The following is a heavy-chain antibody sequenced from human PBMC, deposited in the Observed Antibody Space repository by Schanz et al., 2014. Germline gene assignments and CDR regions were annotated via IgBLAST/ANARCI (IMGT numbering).Heavy chain of an antibody. CDR2: ISGSGRDT. V-gene: IGHV3-23*04. Sequence: EVQLVESGGGLAQPGGSLRLSCAASGFTFSIHYMSWVRQAPGRGLEWVSAISGSGRDTYYAASVRGRFTISRDNSKNTVYLQMNSLRSEDTAVYYCTRDRGALINHNDALDLWGQGTMVSVSS. D-gene: IGHD3-16*01. CDR3: TRDRGALINHNDALDL. CDR1: GFTFSIHY. J-gene: IGHJ3*01.